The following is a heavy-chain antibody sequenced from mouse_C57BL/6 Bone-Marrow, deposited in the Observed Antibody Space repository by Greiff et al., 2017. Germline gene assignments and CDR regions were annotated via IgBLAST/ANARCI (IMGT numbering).Heavy chain of an antibody. Sequence: VQLKESGAELVRPGASVKLSCTASGFNIKDDYMHWVKQRPEQGLEWIGWIDPENGDTEYASKFQGKATITADTSSNTAYLQLSSLTSEDTAVYYGTTGLITTVGDHWGQGTTLTVSS. J-gene: IGHJ2*01. D-gene: IGHD1-1*01. CDR1: GFNIKDDY. V-gene: IGHV14-4*01. CDR2: IDPENGDT. CDR3: TTGLITTVGDH.